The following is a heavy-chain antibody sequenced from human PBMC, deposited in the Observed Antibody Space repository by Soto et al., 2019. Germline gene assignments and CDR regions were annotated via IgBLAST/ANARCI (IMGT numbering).Heavy chain of an antibody. Sequence: ASVKVSCKASGYTFTGYYMHWVRQAPGQGLEWMGWINPNSGGTNYAQKFQGRVTMTRDTSISTAYMELSRLRSDDTDVYYCARVNVVVVAAAREYYFDYWGQGTLVTVSS. CDR2: INPNSGGT. J-gene: IGHJ4*02. V-gene: IGHV1-2*02. CDR1: GYTFTGYY. CDR3: ARVNVVVVAAAREYYFDY. D-gene: IGHD2-15*01.